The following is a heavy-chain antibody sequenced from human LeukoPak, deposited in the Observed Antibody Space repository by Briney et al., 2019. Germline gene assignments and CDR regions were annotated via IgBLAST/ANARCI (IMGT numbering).Heavy chain of an antibody. CDR2: INPNSGGT. D-gene: IGHD1-26*01. CDR1: GYTFTGYY. V-gene: IGHV1-2*06. Sequence: ASVKVSCKASGYTFTGYYMHWVRQAPGQGLEWMGRINPNSGGTNYAQKFQGRVTMTRDTSISTAYMELSRLRSDDTAVYYCARLAGGGSYLGEDYWGQGTLVTVFS. CDR3: ARLAGGGSYLGEDY. J-gene: IGHJ4*01.